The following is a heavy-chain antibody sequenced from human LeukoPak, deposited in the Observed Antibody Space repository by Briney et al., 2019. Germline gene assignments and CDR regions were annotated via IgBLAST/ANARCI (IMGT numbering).Heavy chain of an antibody. CDR2: IIPILGIA. CDR3: ARDAGVRYYDSSGYVDY. D-gene: IGHD3-22*01. J-gene: IGHJ4*02. CDR1: GGTFSSYA. V-gene: IGHV1-69*04. Sequence: GSSVKVSCKASGGTFSSYAISWARQAPGQGLEWMGRIIPILGIANYAQKFQGRVTITADKSTSTAYMELSSLRSEDTAVNYCARDAGVRYYDSSGYVDYWGQGTLVTVSS.